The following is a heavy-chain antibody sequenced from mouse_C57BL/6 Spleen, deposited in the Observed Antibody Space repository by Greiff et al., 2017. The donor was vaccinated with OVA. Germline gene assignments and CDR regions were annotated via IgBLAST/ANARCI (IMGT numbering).Heavy chain of an antibody. CDR2: ISPGSGST. CDR1: GYTFTSYW. D-gene: IGHD3-2*02. Sequence: QVQLQQPGAELVKPGASVKMSCKASGYTFTSYWITWVKQRPGQGLEWIGDISPGSGSTNYNEKFKSKATLTVDTSSSTAYMQLSSLTSEDSAVYYCARASSGPAWFAYWGQGTLVTVSA. J-gene: IGHJ3*01. V-gene: IGHV1-55*01. CDR3: ARASSGPAWFAY.